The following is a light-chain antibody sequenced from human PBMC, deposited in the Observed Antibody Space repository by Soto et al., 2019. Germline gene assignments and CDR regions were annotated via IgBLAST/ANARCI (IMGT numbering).Light chain of an antibody. CDR3: NSQTSSGIRV. Sequence: QSVLTQPPSASGTPGQRVSISCSGGSSNIGTNTVNWYQHLPGTAPKLLIYEVTYRPSGVSNRFSGSKSGYTASLTISGLQAEDEADYYCNSQTSSGIRVFGTGTKLTVL. J-gene: IGLJ1*01. CDR1: SSNIGTNT. CDR2: EVT. V-gene: IGLV1-44*01.